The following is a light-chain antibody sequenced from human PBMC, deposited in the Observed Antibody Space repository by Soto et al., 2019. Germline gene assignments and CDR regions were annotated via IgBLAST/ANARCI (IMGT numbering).Light chain of an antibody. V-gene: IGLV2-8*01. CDR1: SSDVGGYNY. CDR3: CAYGGSGNWV. CDR2: EVN. J-gene: IGLJ3*02. Sequence: QSALTQPPSASGSPGQSLTISCTGTSSDVGGYNYVFWYQQHPGKAPKLMIYEVNKRPSGVPDRFSGSKSGNTASLTVSGLQAEDEAHYYCCAYGGSGNWVFGGGTKLTVL.